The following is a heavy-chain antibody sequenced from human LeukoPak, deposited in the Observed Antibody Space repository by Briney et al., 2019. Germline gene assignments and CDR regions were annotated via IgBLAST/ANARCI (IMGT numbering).Heavy chain of an antibody. J-gene: IGHJ4*02. V-gene: IGHV3-30*02. CDR2: IRYDGSNK. Sequence: GGSLRLSCAASGFTFSSYGMHWVRQAPGKGLEWVAFIRYDGSNKYYADSVKGRFTISRDNSKNTLYLQMNSLRAEDTAVYYCARDRLFSYYFDYWGQGTLVTVSS. CDR1: GFTFSSYG. CDR3: ARDRLFSYYFDY.